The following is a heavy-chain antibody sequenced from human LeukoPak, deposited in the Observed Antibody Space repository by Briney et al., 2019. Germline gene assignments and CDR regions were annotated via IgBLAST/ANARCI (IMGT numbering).Heavy chain of an antibody. V-gene: IGHV4-61*01. CDR1: GGSVSSGSYY. D-gene: IGHD1-14*01. CDR3: ARDYARNDLGY. Sequence: SETLSLTCSVSGGSVSSGSYYWSWIRLPSGKGMEWIGYIYYSGSTNYNPSLKSRVTISVDTSKNQFSLKLSSVTAADTAVYYCARDYARNDLGYWGQGTLVTVSS. CDR2: IYYSGST. J-gene: IGHJ4*02.